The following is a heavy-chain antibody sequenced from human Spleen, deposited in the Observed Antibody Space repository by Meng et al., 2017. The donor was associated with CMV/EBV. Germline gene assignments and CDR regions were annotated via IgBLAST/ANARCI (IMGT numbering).Heavy chain of an antibody. CDR3: ARDLSGSSESTRHYYYGMDV. Sequence: SVKVSCKASGYTFTGYYIHWVRQAPGQGLEWMGGIIPIFGAANYAQKFQGRVTITTDESTSTTYMELSSLRSEDTAVYYCARDLSGSSESTRHYYYGMDVWGQGTTVTVSS. V-gene: IGHV1-69*05. J-gene: IGHJ6*02. CDR2: IIPIFGAA. D-gene: IGHD1-26*01. CDR1: GYTFTGYY.